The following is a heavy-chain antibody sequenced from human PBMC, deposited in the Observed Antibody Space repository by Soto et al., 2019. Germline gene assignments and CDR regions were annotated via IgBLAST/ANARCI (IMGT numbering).Heavy chain of an antibody. CDR2: ISAYNGNT. CDR1: GYTFTSYG. Sequence: QVQLVQSGAEVKNPGASVKVSCKASGYTFTSYGISWVRQAPGQGRAWMGWISAYNGNTNYAQKLQGRVTMTTDTSTSTAYMDLRSLRSDDTDVYYCARKERDDYVWGSYRNEYFQHWGQGTLVTVSS. CDR3: ARKERDDYVWGSYRNEYFQH. D-gene: IGHD3-16*02. V-gene: IGHV1-18*01. J-gene: IGHJ1*01.